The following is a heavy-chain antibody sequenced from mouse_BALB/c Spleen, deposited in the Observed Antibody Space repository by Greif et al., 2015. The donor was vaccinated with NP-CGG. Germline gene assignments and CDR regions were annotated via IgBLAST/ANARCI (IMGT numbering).Heavy chain of an antibody. V-gene: IGHV5-9-1*01. Sequence: DVMLVESGGGLVKPGGSLKLSCAASGFTFSSYAMSWVRQTPEKRLEWVATISSGGSYTYYPDSVKGRFTISRDNAKNTLYPQMSSLRSEDTAMYYCARQANWDVYFDVWGAGTTVTVSS. D-gene: IGHD4-1*01. J-gene: IGHJ1*01. CDR2: ISSGGSYT. CDR1: GFTFSSYA. CDR3: ARQANWDVYFDV.